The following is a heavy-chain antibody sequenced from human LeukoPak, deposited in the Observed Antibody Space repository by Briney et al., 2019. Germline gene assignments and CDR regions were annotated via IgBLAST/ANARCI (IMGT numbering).Heavy chain of an antibody. Sequence: GGSLRLSCAASGFTFSSYWMHWVRQSPGKGLVWLSRINSDGSDTAYADSVKGRFTISRDNSKNTLYLQMNSLRAEDTAIYYCAKFYRATRGACDSWGQGTLVTVSS. CDR1: GFTFSSYW. CDR2: INSDGSDT. D-gene: IGHD2-21*02. J-gene: IGHJ4*02. CDR3: AKFYRATRGACDS. V-gene: IGHV3-74*01.